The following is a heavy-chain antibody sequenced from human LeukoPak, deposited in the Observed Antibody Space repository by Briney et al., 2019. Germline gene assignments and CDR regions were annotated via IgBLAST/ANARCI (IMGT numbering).Heavy chain of an antibody. D-gene: IGHD3-22*01. CDR1: GFPFSNAW. Sequence: GGSLRLSCAVFGSGFPFSNAWMSWVRQAPGKGLEWVGRIKSKTDGGTTDYAAPVKGRFTILRDDLKNTLYLQMNSLKTEDTAVYYCTTVGIWKIITAEDHWGQGTLVAVSS. CDR2: IKSKTDGGTT. J-gene: IGHJ4*02. V-gene: IGHV3-15*01. CDR3: TTVGIWKIITAEDH.